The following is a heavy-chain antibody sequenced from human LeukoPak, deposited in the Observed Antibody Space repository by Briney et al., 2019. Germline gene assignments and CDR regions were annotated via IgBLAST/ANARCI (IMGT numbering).Heavy chain of an antibody. Sequence: PGGSLRLSRAASGFTSSSYAMSCVRQAPGQGLEWVSAISGSGGSTYYADSVKGRFTISRDNSKHRLYLQMTSVRGEDTAVSCCAKGVCVYFSSTICSPEFDYWGQGTLVTVSS. CDR1: GFTSSSYA. J-gene: IGHJ4*02. D-gene: IGHD2-2*01. CDR3: AKGVCVYFSSTICSPEFDY. CDR2: ISGSGGST. V-gene: IGHV3-23*01.